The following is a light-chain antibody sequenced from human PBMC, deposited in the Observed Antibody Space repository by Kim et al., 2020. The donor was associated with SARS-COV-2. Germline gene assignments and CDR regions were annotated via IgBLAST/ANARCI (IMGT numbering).Light chain of an antibody. J-gene: IGLJ2*01. CDR2: GVT. Sequence: QSALTQPRSVSGSPGQSVTISCTGTSSDVGAYNSVSWYQQHPGTAPKLMIYGVTKRPSGVPDRFSGSKSGNTASLTISGLQAEDEADYYCCSYVGSFSVLFGGGTQLTVL. CDR3: CSYVGSFSVL. CDR1: SSDVGAYNS. V-gene: IGLV2-11*01.